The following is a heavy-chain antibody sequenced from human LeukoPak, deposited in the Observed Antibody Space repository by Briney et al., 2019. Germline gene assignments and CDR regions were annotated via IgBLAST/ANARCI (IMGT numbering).Heavy chain of an antibody. Sequence: PGGSLRLSCAASGFTFSSYGMHWVRQAPGKGLEWVAFIRYDGSNKYYADSVKGRFTISRDNSKNTLYLQMNSLRAEDTAVYYCARERRYCSGGSCYPAFDIWGQGTMVTVSS. V-gene: IGHV3-30*02. J-gene: IGHJ3*02. CDR2: IRYDGSNK. CDR3: ARERRYCSGGSCYPAFDI. D-gene: IGHD2-15*01. CDR1: GFTFSSYG.